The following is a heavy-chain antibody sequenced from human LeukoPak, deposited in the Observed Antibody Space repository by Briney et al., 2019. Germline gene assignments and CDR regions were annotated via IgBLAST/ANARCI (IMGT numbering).Heavy chain of an antibody. V-gene: IGHV3-30*18. CDR3: AKDSGSSGLDY. J-gene: IGHJ4*02. D-gene: IGHD6-19*01. Sequence: PGGSLRLSCAASGFTFSSYVMHWVRQAPGKGLEWVAIISYDGSNKYYADSVKGRFTISRDNSKNTLYLQMNSLRAEDTAVYYCAKDSGSSGLDYWGQGTLVTVSS. CDR1: GFTFSSYV. CDR2: ISYDGSNK.